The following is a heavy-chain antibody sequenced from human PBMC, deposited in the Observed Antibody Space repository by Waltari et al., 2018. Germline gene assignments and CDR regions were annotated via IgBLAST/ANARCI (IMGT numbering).Heavy chain of an antibody. Sequence: QVQLVQSGAEVKKPGASVKVSCKASGYTFTSSGISWLRPATGQGLEWMGWISAYNGNTNYAQKLQGRVTMTTDTSTSTAYMELRSLRSDDTAVYYCARDRTSVGANSPDAFDIWGQGTMVTVSS. CDR2: ISAYNGNT. J-gene: IGHJ3*02. CDR1: GYTFTSSG. CDR3: ARDRTSVGANSPDAFDI. V-gene: IGHV1-18*01. D-gene: IGHD1-26*01.